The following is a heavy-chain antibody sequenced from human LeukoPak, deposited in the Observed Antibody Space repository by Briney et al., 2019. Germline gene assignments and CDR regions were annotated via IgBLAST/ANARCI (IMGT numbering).Heavy chain of an antibody. V-gene: IGHV3-20*04. Sequence: GGSLRLSCAASGFKFDDYGMSWVRQAPGKGLEWVCDINWNGAWTGYADSVKGRFTISRDNAKNSLYLQMNSLRAKDTALYYCAGYYYDSSRGFDPWGQGTLVTVSA. CDR2: INWNGAWT. J-gene: IGHJ5*02. D-gene: IGHD3-22*01. CDR3: AGYYYDSSRGFDP. CDR1: GFKFDDYG.